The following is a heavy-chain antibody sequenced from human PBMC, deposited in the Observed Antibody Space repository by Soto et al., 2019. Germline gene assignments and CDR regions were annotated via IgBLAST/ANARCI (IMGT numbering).Heavy chain of an antibody. V-gene: IGHV4-34*01. J-gene: IGHJ5*02. Sequence: SDTLSHTYTDYGGSFSDYYWSWIRQPPGKGLEWIGEINHSGSTNYNPSLKSRVTISVDTSKNQFSLKLSSVTAADTAVYYCARGSGGGCSGGSCHNWFDPWGQG. CDR2: INHSGST. CDR1: GGSFSDYY. D-gene: IGHD2-15*01. CDR3: ARGSGGGCSGGSCHNWFDP.